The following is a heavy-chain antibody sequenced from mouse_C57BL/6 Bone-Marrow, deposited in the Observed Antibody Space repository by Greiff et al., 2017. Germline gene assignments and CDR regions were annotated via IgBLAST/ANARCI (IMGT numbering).Heavy chain of an antibody. CDR2: IFPGSGST. D-gene: IGHD2-10*01. Sequence: VKVVESGPELVKPGASVKISCKASGYTFTDYSINWVKQRPGQGLEWIGWIFPGSGSTYYNEKFKGKATLTVDKSSSTAYMLLSSLTSEDSAVYFCASSYYGNWFAYWGQGTLVTVSA. J-gene: IGHJ3*01. V-gene: IGHV1-75*01. CDR3: ASSYYGNWFAY. CDR1: GYTFTDYS.